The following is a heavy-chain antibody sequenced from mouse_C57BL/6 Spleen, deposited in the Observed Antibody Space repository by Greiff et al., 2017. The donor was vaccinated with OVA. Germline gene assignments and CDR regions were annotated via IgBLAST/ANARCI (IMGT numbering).Heavy chain of an antibody. CDR3: ARPYYSNWYFDV. CDR2: IWWDDAK. Sequence: QVTLKESGPGLLQPSQTLSLTCSFSGFSLSTFGMGVGWIRQPSGKGLEWLAHIWWDDAKYYNPALKSRLTISTDTSKNQVFLKIANVDTADTATYYCARPYYSNWYFDVWGTGTTVTVSS. V-gene: IGHV8-8*01. D-gene: IGHD2-5*01. J-gene: IGHJ1*03. CDR1: GFSLSTFGMG.